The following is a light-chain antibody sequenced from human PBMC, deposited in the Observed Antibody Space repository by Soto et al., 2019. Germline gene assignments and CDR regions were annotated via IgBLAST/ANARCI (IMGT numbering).Light chain of an antibody. CDR1: SSNIGGTS. J-gene: IGLJ1*01. V-gene: IGLV1-51*01. CDR2: DDN. Sequence: QSVLTQPPSVSAAPGQKVTISCSGSSSNIGGTSVSWYQQLPGTAPNLLIYDDNKRPSGITDRFSRSKSGTSATLGITGFQTVDEADYYCGSWDSSLSADVVGSWTKVTVL. CDR3: GSWDSSLSADV.